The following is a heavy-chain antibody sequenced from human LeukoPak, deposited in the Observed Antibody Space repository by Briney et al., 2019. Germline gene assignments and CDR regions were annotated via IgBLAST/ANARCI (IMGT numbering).Heavy chain of an antibody. V-gene: IGHV3-48*01. J-gene: IGHJ4*02. CDR1: GFTFSSYS. D-gene: IGHD6-6*01. CDR3: ARGRDSSSSYPGY. CDR2: ISSTSSTV. Sequence: GGSLRLSCAVSGFTFSSYSMTWVRQAPGKGLEWVSYISSTSSTVYYADSVKGRFTISRDNVKNSLYLQMNSLRAEDTAVYCCARGRDSSSSYPGYWGQGTLVTVSS.